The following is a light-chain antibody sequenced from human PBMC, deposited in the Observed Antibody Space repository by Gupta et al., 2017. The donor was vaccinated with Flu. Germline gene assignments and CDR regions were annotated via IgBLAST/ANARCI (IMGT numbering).Light chain of an antibody. CDR3: SSYAGGNTFV. Sequence: SVTISCTGASSDVGRYNFVSWYQEHPDKAPKLIIYEVTKRPSGVPDRFSSSKSGNTASLTVSGLQAEDEADYYCSSYAGGNTFVFGTGTRVTVL. CDR2: EVT. CDR1: SSDVGRYNF. J-gene: IGLJ1*01. V-gene: IGLV2-8*01.